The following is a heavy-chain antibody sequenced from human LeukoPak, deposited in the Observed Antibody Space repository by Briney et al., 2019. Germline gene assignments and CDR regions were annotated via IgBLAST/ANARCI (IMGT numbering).Heavy chain of an antibody. V-gene: IGHV4-4*02. CDR1: GGSISSSNW. CDR3: ARASHDYGDYSHFDY. D-gene: IGHD4-17*01. Sequence: MTSETLSLTCAVSGGSISSSNWWTWVRQPPGRGLEWIGEIYRSGSTNYNPSLKSRVTISVDKSKNQFSLKLSSLTAADTAVYYCARASHDYGDYSHFDYWGQGTLVTVSS. CDR2: IYRSGST. J-gene: IGHJ4*02.